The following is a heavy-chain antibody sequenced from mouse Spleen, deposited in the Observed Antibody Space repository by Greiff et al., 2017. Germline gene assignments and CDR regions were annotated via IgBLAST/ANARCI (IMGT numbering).Heavy chain of an antibody. D-gene: IGHD2-3*01. J-gene: IGHJ4*01. Sequence: DVRLVESGGDLVKPGGSLKLSCAASGFTFSSYGMSWVRQTPDKRLEWVATISSGGSYTYYPDSVKGRFTISRDNAKNTLYLQMSSLKSEDTAMYYCARGGDGYYYAMDYWGQGTSVTVSS. CDR3: ARGGDGYYYAMDY. V-gene: IGHV5-6*02. CDR2: ISSGGSYT. CDR1: GFTFSSYG.